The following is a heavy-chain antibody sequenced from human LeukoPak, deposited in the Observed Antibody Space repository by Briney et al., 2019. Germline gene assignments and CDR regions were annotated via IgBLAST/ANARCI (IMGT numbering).Heavy chain of an antibody. D-gene: IGHD6-13*01. Sequence: GASVKVSCKASGYTFTSYGISWVRQAPGQGLGWMGWISAYNGNTNYAQKLQGRVTMTTDTSTSTAYMELRSLRSDDTAVYYCARGAEQQLVRGYYYYYMDVWGKGTTVTVSS. V-gene: IGHV1-18*01. J-gene: IGHJ6*03. CDR2: ISAYNGNT. CDR1: GYTFTSYG. CDR3: ARGAEQQLVRGYYYYYMDV.